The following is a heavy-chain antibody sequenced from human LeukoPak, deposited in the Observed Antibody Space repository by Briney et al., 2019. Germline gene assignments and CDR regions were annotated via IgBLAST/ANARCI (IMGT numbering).Heavy chain of an antibody. V-gene: IGHV3-11*01. Sequence: GGSLRLSCAASGFTFSDYYMSWIRQAPGKGLEWVSYISSSGSTIYYADSVKGRFTISRDNAKNSLYLQMNSLRAEDTAMYYCARDVYYDSSGYYRSLFDYWGQGTLVTVSS. D-gene: IGHD3-22*01. J-gene: IGHJ4*02. CDR3: ARDVYYDSSGYYRSLFDY. CDR2: ISSSGSTI. CDR1: GFTFSDYY.